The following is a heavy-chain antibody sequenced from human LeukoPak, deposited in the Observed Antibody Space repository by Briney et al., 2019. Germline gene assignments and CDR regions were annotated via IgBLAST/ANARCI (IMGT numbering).Heavy chain of an antibody. D-gene: IGHD3-3*01. CDR3: ARAYYDFWSGYYTGGGYYYYYMDV. CDR2: IYYSGST. J-gene: IGHJ6*03. V-gene: IGHV4-39*01. Sequence: PSETLSLTCTVSGGSISSSSYYWGWICQPPGKGLEWIGSIYYSGSTYYNPSLKSRVTISVDTPKNQFSLKLSSVTAADTAVYYCARAYYDFWSGYYTGGGYYYYYMDVWGKGTTVTVSS. CDR1: GGSISSSSYY.